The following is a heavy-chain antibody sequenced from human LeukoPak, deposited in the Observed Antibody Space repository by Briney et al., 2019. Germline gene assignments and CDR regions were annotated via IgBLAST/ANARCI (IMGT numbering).Heavy chain of an antibody. CDR3: ARNVGMTTVTILLFDY. D-gene: IGHD4-17*01. Sequence: ASVKVSCKASGYTFTRYYMHWVRQAPGQGLEWMGWINPNSGGTNYAQKFQGRVTMTRDTSISTAYMELSRLRSEDTAVYYCARNVGMTTVTILLFDYWGQGTLVTVSS. J-gene: IGHJ4*02. V-gene: IGHV1-2*02. CDR2: INPNSGGT. CDR1: GYTFTRYY.